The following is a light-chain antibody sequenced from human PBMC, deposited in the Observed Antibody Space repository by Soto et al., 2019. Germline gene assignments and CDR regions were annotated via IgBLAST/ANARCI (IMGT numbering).Light chain of an antibody. CDR3: QQYGTPLFT. CDR2: DTS. V-gene: IGKV3-20*01. J-gene: IGKJ3*01. Sequence: IVLTQSPGTLSLSPGERATLSCGASQSVTNNFLAWYQQKPGQAPRLLIYDTSSRATGVPDRFSGSGSGTEFTLTISRLEPGDFAVYYCQQYGTPLFTFGPGTKVDIK. CDR1: QSVTNNF.